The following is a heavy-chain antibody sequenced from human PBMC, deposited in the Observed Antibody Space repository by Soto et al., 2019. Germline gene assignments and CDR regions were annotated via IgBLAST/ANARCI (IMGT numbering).Heavy chain of an antibody. CDR1: GGTFSSYA. CDR2: IIPIFGTA. Sequence: GASVKVSCKASGGTFSSYAISWVRQAPGQGLEWMGGIIPIFGTANYAQKFQGRVTITADESTSTVYLELSSLRSEDTAVYYCARAGYCSGGTCFHGNCDYWGQGTLVTVSS. D-gene: IGHD2-15*01. CDR3: ARAGYCSGGTCFHGNCDY. J-gene: IGHJ4*02. V-gene: IGHV1-69*13.